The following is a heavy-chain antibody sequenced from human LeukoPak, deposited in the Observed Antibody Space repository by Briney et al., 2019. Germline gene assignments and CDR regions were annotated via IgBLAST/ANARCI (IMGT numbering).Heavy chain of an antibody. CDR1: GFTFSSYG. V-gene: IGHV3-48*01. Sequence: GGSLRLSCAASGFTFSSYGMNWVRQPPGKGLEWVSYISSSRSNINYADSVKGRFTISRDNAKNSLYLQINSLRAEDTAVYYCARGGAARPDYWGQGTLVTVSS. J-gene: IGHJ4*02. D-gene: IGHD6-6*01. CDR2: ISSSRSNI. CDR3: ARGGAARPDY.